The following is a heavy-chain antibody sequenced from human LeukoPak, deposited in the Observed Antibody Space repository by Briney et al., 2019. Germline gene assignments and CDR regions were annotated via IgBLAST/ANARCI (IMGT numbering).Heavy chain of an antibody. J-gene: IGHJ4*02. V-gene: IGHV3-30-3*01. CDR1: GFTFSSYA. Sequence: PGKSLRLSCAASGFTFSSYAMHWVRQAPGKGLEWVAVISYDGSNKYYADSVKGRFTISRDNSKNTLYLQMNSLRAEDTAVYYCARDRLYCSSTSCFRLGYYFDYWGQGTLVTVSS. D-gene: IGHD2-2*01. CDR3: ARDRLYCSSTSCFRLGYYFDY. CDR2: ISYDGSNK.